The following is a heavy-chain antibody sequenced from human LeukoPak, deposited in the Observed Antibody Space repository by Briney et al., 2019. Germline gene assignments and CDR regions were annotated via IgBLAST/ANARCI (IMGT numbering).Heavy chain of an antibody. V-gene: IGHV3-48*01. CDR3: ARVGPYSTVTRDKYYFDY. Sequence: GGSLRLSCAASGFTFSSYSMNWVRQAPGKGLEWVSYISSSSSTIYYADSVKGRFTISSDNAKNSLYLQMNSLRAEDTAVYYCARVGPYSTVTRDKYYFDYWGQGTLVTVSS. D-gene: IGHD4-17*01. J-gene: IGHJ4*02. CDR1: GFTFSSYS. CDR2: ISSSSSTI.